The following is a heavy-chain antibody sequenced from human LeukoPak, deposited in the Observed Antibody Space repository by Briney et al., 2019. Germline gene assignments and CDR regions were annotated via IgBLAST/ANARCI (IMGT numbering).Heavy chain of an antibody. D-gene: IGHD6-19*01. J-gene: IGHJ4*02. CDR1: GGSISSSDSA. Sequence: SETLSLTCTVFGGSISSSDSAWGWIRQPPGKGLEWIGSIFYSGSAYYNPSLKSRVTISLDTSKNQFSLKLTSVTATDTAVYSCARQKSASGWYWYLDYWGQGTLVTVSS. CDR3: ARQKSASGWYWYLDY. V-gene: IGHV4-39*01. CDR2: IFYSGSA.